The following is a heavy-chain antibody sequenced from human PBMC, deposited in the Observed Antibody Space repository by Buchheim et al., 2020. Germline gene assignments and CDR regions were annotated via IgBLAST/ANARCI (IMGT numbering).Heavy chain of an antibody. CDR3: ARVLGIRFLEWSP. CDR1: GFTFSSYS. Sequence: EVQLVESGGGLVQPGGSLRLSCAASGFTFSSYSMNWVRQAPGKGLEWVSYISSSSSTIYYADSVKGRFNISSDNDKNSLYLQMNSLRAEDTAVYYCARVLGIRFLEWSPWGQGTL. J-gene: IGHJ5*02. D-gene: IGHD3-3*01. CDR2: ISSSSSTI. V-gene: IGHV3-48*01.